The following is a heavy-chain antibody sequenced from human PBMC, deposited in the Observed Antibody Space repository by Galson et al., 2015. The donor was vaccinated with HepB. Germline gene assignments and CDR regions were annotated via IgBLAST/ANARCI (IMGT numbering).Heavy chain of an antibody. CDR1: GFSFSTSW. CDR3: AKEGY. Sequence: SLRLSCAASGFSFSTSWMSWVRQAPGKGLEWVANINQDGSERYYVDSVKGRFTISRDNAKKSLCLQMDSLRAEDTAIYYCAKEGYWGQGTLVTVSS. CDR2: INQDGSER. J-gene: IGHJ4*02. V-gene: IGHV3-7*03.